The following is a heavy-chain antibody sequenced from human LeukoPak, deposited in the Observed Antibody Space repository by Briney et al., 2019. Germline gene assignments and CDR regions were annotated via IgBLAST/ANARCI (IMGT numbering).Heavy chain of an antibody. Sequence: SETLSLTCTVSSGSINNYYWSWIRQTPGKGLEWIGYILYSGSTNYNPSVKSRVTISVDTSKNQFSLKLSSVTAADTAVYYCARTNQISETAFDIWGQGTMVIVSS. V-gene: IGHV4-59*01. CDR1: SGSINNYY. D-gene: IGHD1-14*01. J-gene: IGHJ3*02. CDR3: ARTNQISETAFDI. CDR2: ILYSGST.